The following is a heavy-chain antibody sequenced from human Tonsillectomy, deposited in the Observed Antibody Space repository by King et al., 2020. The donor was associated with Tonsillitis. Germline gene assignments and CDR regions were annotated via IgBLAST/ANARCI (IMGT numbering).Heavy chain of an antibody. CDR3: AKEKGAGYYDSGRGAFDI. D-gene: IGHD3-22*01. CDR1: AFIFTNYA. CDR2: TSSSSSRI. Sequence: VQLVQSGGGLVKPGGSLRLSCATSAFIFTNYALTWVRQAPGQGLEWVSSTSSSSSRIFYAHSLKGRFTISRDSAKNALYLQMNSLRVEDTAVYYCAKEKGAGYYDSGRGAFDIWGQGTMVTVSS. V-gene: IGHV3-21*04. J-gene: IGHJ3*02.